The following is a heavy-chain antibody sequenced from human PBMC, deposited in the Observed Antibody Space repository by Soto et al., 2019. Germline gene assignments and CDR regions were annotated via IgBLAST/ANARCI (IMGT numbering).Heavy chain of an antibody. Sequence: QVQLVESGGGVVQPGRSLRLSCTTTGFTFSSFGMHWVRQAPGKGLEWVALVWSDGNNKYYTDSVKGRFTISRDNSKNTLYRQMNSLRAEDTAIYYCARGYCSGGRCLGGYWGQGTLVTVSS. V-gene: IGHV3-33*01. CDR3: ARGYCSGGRCLGGY. D-gene: IGHD2-15*01. CDR1: GFTFSSFG. J-gene: IGHJ4*02. CDR2: VWSDGNNK.